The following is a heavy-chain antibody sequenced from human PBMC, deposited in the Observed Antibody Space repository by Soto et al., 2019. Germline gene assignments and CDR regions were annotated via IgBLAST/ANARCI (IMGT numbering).Heavy chain of an antibody. J-gene: IGHJ4*02. D-gene: IGHD3-10*01. CDR2: ISPMLGAA. Sequence: QVQLVQSGAEMKKPGSSVKVSCQSSGGTFNTYAMNWVRQAPGQGPEWMGDISPMLGAANYAPKFQGRVNITADESKGTSYMQLSSLTTEDTALYFCAMEVPVHTPAFVYWGQGTLVTVSS. CDR1: GGTFNTYA. V-gene: IGHV1-69*19. CDR3: AMEVPVHTPAFVY.